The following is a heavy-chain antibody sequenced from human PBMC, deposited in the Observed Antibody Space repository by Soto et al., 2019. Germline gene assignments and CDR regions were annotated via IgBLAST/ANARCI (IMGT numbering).Heavy chain of an antibody. D-gene: IGHD3-16*02. V-gene: IGHV3-15*01. Sequence: GGSLRLSCAASGFPFTNAWMSWVRQVPGKGLEWIARVLSKADGGETDYAAPVKDRFTISRDDSRDTLHLQMNSLRTEDTAVFFFPTYDYIWGSDLYRWPYGAKGALVTVSS. CDR2: VLSKADGGET. J-gene: IGHJ4*02. CDR3: PTYDYIWGSDLYRWPY. CDR1: GFPFTNAW.